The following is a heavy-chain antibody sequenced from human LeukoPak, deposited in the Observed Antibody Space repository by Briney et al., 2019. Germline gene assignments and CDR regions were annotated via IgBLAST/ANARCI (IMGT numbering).Heavy chain of an antibody. D-gene: IGHD3-22*01. V-gene: IGHV4-39*07. J-gene: IGHJ6*03. Sequence: SETLSLTCTVSGGSISSSSYYWGWIRQPPGKGLEWIGSIYYSGSTYYNPSLKSRVTISVDTSKNQFSLKLSSVTAADTAVYYCARLSRGYGYYYDSSGYWNYYYMDVWGKGTTVTISS. CDR1: GGSISSSSYY. CDR2: IYYSGST. CDR3: ARLSRGYGYYYDSSGYWNYYYMDV.